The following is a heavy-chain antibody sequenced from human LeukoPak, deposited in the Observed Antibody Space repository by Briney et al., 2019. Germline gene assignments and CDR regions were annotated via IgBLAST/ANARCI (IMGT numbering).Heavy chain of an antibody. CDR1: GFTFSSFC. J-gene: IGHJ4*02. V-gene: IGHV3-30*18. Sequence: GGSLRLSCAGSGFTFSSFCMHWVRQAPGKGLEWVAVISHDGSYEYYADSMKGRFTISRDTSKNTLYLQMNSLRAEDTAVYYCAKDGLWFGDLPYFDYWGQGVLVTVSS. CDR2: ISHDGSYE. CDR3: AKDGLWFGDLPYFDY. D-gene: IGHD3-10*01.